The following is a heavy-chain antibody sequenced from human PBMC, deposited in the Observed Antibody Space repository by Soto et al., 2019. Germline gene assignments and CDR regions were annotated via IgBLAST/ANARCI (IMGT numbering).Heavy chain of an antibody. D-gene: IGHD1-26*01. CDR2: INPNSGGT. J-gene: IGHJ4*02. Sequence: GASVKVSCKASGYTFTGYYMHWVRQAPGQGLEWMGWINPNSGGTNYAQKFQGWVTMTRDTSISTAYMELSRLRSDDTAVYYCASAPAGANHYFDYWGQGTLVTVSS. CDR3: ASAPAGANHYFDY. CDR1: GYTFTGYY. V-gene: IGHV1-2*04.